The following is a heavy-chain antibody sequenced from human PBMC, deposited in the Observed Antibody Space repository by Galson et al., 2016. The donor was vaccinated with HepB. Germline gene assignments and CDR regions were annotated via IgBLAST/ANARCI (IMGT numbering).Heavy chain of an antibody. V-gene: IGHV3-23*01. D-gene: IGHD3-22*01. CDR3: AKRNYYDNGGRYFDF. J-gene: IGHJ4*02. CDR2: ITSGGGTT. CDR1: GFAFSSFA. Sequence: SLRLSCAASGFAFSSFALSWVRQAPGKGMEWVSAITSGGGTTYYADSVRGRFTISRDNSKNTLFLQMNNLAADDTAVYYCAKRNYYDNGGRYFDFWGQGTLVTVSS.